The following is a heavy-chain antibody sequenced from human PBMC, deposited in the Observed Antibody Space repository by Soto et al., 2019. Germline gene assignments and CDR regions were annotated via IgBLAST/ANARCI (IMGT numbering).Heavy chain of an antibody. V-gene: IGHV3-23*01. D-gene: IGHD2-15*01. Sequence: EVQLLESGGGLVQPGGSLRLSCSASGFTFGSHAMNWVRQAPGKGLQWVSAISDSGDKTYYADSVKGRFTISRHNSKHTLYLQMNNLRAEDIALCYCGRELGAGSPNWFDPWGLGTLVTVSS. J-gene: IGHJ5*02. CDR3: GRELGAGSPNWFDP. CDR2: ISDSGDKT. CDR1: GFTFGSHA.